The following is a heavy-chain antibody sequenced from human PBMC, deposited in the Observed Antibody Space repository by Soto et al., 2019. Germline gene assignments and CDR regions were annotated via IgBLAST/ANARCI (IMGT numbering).Heavy chain of an antibody. Sequence: QVQLVQSGAEVKKPGASVKVSCKASGYTFTSYGISWVRQAPGQGLEWMGWISAYNGNTNYAQKPQGRATSTTETTTRTAYMKLRRLTSDATAVYYIAKSPSSSCHDSWGQGTLLTVSS. J-gene: IGHJ4*02. CDR2: ISAYNGNT. D-gene: IGHD6-13*01. V-gene: IGHV1-18*01. CDR3: AKSPSSSCHDS. CDR1: GYTFTSYG.